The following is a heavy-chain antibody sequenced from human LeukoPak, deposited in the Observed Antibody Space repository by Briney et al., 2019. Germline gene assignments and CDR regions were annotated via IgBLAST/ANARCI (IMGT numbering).Heavy chain of an antibody. D-gene: IGHD6-13*01. CDR2: ISSSSSYI. CDR1: GFTFGSNS. CDR3: ARDLKAEYSSSWYFDY. V-gene: IGHV3-21*01. Sequence: PGGSLRLSCAASGFTFGSNSMNWIRQAPGKGLEWVSSISSSSSYIYYADSVKGRFTISRDNAKNSLYLQMNSLRAEDTAVYYCARDLKAEYSSSWYFDYWGQGTLVTVSS. J-gene: IGHJ4*02.